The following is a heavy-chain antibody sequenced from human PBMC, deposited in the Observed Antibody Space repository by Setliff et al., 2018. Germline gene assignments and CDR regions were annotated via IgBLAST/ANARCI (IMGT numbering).Heavy chain of an antibody. CDR1: GFTFSTYW. CDR3: ARALNWFDP. Sequence: GGSLRLSCGAPGFTFSTYWMSWVRQAPGKGLEWVANIKQDGSEKYYVDSVKGRFTISKDNAKNSLYLQMNSLRAEDTAVYYCARALNWFDPWGQGTLVTVSS. J-gene: IGHJ5*02. CDR2: IKQDGSEK. V-gene: IGHV3-7*01.